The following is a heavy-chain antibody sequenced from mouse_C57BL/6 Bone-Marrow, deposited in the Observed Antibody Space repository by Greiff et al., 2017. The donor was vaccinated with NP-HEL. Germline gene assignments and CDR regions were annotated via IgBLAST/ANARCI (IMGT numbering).Heavy chain of an antibody. J-gene: IGHJ2*01. V-gene: IGHV1-64*01. D-gene: IGHD2-4*01. Sequence: QVHVKQPGAELVKPGASVKLSCKASGYTFTSYWMHWVKQRPGQGLEWIGMIHPNSGSTNYNEKFKSKATLTVDKSSSTAYMQLSSLTSEDSAVYYCASFYYDYSDYWGQGTTLTVSS. CDR3: ASFYYDYSDY. CDR1: GYTFTSYW. CDR2: IHPNSGST.